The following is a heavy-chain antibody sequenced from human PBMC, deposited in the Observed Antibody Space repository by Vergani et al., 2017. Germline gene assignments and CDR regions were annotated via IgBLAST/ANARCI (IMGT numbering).Heavy chain of an antibody. D-gene: IGHD5-12*01. V-gene: IGHV3-21*01. CDR3: ASLSGSDWYFDL. J-gene: IGHJ2*01. CDR2: ISSSSSYI. Sequence: EVQLVESGGGLVKPGGSLRLSCAASGFTFSSYSMNWVRQAPGKGLEWVSSISSSSSYIYYADSVKGRFTISRDNAKNSLYLQMNSLRAEDTAVYYCASLSGSDWYFDLWGRGTLVTVSS. CDR1: GFTFSSYS.